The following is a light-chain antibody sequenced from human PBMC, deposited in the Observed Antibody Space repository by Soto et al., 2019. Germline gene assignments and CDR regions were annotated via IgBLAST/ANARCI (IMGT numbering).Light chain of an antibody. CDR2: DAS. J-gene: IGKJ1*01. CDR1: QIISRW. Sequence: DIQMTQSPSTLSAFVGDRVTITCRASQIISRWLAWYQQKPGKAPKLLIYDASSLESGVPSRFSGSGSGTDFTLTISGLQPNDFATYYCQQYNTYSRPFGQGTKVELK. V-gene: IGKV1-5*01. CDR3: QQYNTYSRP.